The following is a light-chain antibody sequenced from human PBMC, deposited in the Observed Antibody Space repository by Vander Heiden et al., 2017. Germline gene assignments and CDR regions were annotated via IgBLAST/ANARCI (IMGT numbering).Light chain of an antibody. CDR2: GAS. J-gene: IGKJ4*01. CDR3: LQYGSSPLT. V-gene: IGKV3-20*01. Sequence: EIVLTQSPGTLSLSPGERATLSCRASQSVSSSYLAWYQQKPGQAPRLLIYGASSRATGIPDRFSASGSGTDFTLTISRLEPEDFAVYYCLQYGSSPLTFRGGTKVEIK. CDR1: QSVSSSY.